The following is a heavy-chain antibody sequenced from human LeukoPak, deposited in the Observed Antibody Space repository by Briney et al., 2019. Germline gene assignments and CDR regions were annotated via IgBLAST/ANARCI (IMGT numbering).Heavy chain of an antibody. CDR1: GASFVGRH. CDR2: ASHTGNT. J-gene: IGHJ4*02. D-gene: IGHD1-7*01. Sequence: PLDALSLTCAVYGASFVGRHWSWIRQPPGKGLEWLGEASHTGNTNYNPSLKSRVSISVDTSKDQFSLKLASVTAADTAIYYCARGRANWDSDFDYWGQGTLVTVS. CDR3: ARGRANWDSDFDY. V-gene: IGHV4-34*01.